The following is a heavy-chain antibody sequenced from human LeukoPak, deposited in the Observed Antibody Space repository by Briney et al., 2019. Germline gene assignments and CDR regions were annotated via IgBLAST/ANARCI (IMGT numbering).Heavy chain of an antibody. CDR2: VSVYNGNT. CDR1: GYTFISYG. Sequence: ASVKVSCKASGYTFISYGISWVRQAPCQGLDWMGWVSVYNGNTNYAQKLQGRVTMTTDPSTSTAYMELRSLRSDDTAVYYCARLYGSGEKGYFDYWGQGTLVTVSS. CDR3: ARLYGSGEKGYFDY. J-gene: IGHJ4*02. D-gene: IGHD3-10*01. V-gene: IGHV1-18*01.